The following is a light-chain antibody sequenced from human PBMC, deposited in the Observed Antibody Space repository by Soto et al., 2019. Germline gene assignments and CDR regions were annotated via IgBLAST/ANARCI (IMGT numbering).Light chain of an antibody. CDR1: SSDVGAYKY. CDR2: EVS. V-gene: IGLV2-14*01. J-gene: IGLJ1*01. Sequence: QSVLTQPASVSGSPGQSVTISCTGTSSDVGAYKYVSWYQQHPGKAPKLMIYEVSNRPSGVSNRFSGSKSGNTASLTISGLQADDEADYYCQSYDSSLSGCVFGTGTKVTVL. CDR3: QSYDSSLSGCV.